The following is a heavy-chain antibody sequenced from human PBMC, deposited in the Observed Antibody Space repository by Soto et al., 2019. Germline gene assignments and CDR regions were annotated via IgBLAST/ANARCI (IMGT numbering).Heavy chain of an antibody. CDR1: GGSISSGGYY. D-gene: IGHD2-2*01. CDR3: ARDRLDCSSTSCYSYYMDV. Sequence: SETLSLTCTVSGGSISSGGYYWSWIRQHPGKGLEWIGYIYYSGSTYYNPSLKSRVTISVDTSKNQFSLKLSSVTAAATAVDYCARDRLDCSSTSCYSYYMDVWGKGTTVTVSS. CDR2: IYYSGST. V-gene: IGHV4-31*03. J-gene: IGHJ6*03.